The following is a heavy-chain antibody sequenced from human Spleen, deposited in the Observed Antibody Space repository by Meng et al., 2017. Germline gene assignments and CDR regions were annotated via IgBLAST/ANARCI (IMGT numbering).Heavy chain of an antibody. CDR3: ARSGGRPELKNDF. Sequence: QLQLQDSAPGLGKPSDTLSLTCAVSGGPISSSNWWSWVRQPPGKGLEWIGEIYHSGTTNYSPSLKSRVTISVDKSKNQFSLKVNSVTAADTAVYYCARSGGRPELKNDFWGLGILVTVSS. V-gene: IGHV4-4*02. D-gene: IGHD3-10*01. J-gene: IGHJ4*02. CDR1: GGPISSSNW. CDR2: IYHSGTT.